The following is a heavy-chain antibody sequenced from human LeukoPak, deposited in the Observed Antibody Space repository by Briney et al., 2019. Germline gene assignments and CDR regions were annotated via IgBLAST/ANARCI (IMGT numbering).Heavy chain of an antibody. CDR2: IYYTGST. D-gene: IGHD3-22*01. Sequence: SETLSLTCAVSGGSISRSGYSWSWIRQPPGKGLEWIGYIYYTGSTYYNPSLKSRLTISLDTSKDQFSLKLSSVTAADTAVYYCARGGDSSGYEGRFDPWGQGTLVTVSS. CDR3: ARGGDSSGYEGRFDP. J-gene: IGHJ5*02. V-gene: IGHV4-30-4*07. CDR1: GGSISRSGYS.